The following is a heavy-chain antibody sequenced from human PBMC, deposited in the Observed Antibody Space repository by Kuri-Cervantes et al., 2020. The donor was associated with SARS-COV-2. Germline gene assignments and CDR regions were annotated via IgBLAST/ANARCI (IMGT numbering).Heavy chain of an antibody. CDR2: ISGSGGST. J-gene: IGHJ2*01. V-gene: IGHV3-23*01. CDR3: AKDPTYYDFWSGPITFYWYFDL. Sequence: ETLSLTCAASGFTFSSYAMSWVRQAPGKGLEWVSAISGSGGSTYYADSVKGRFTISRDNSKNTLYLQMNSLRAEDTAVYYCAKDPTYYDFWSGPITFYWYFDLWGRGTLVTVSS. D-gene: IGHD3-3*01. CDR1: GFTFSSYA.